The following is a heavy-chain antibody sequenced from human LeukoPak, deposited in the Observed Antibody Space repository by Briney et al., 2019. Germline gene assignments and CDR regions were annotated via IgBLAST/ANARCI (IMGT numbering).Heavy chain of an antibody. CDR2: ISSSGSTI. V-gene: IGHV3-11*04. D-gene: IGHD3-9*01. CDR3: AKTASGLRYFDWSQGYYYMDV. CDR1: GFTFSDYY. J-gene: IGHJ6*03. Sequence: GGSLRLSCAASGFTFSDYYMSWIRQAPGKGLEWVSYISSSGSTIYYADSVKGRFTISRDNSKNTLYLQMNSLRAEDTAVYYCAKTASGLRYFDWSQGYYYMDVWGKGTTVTISS.